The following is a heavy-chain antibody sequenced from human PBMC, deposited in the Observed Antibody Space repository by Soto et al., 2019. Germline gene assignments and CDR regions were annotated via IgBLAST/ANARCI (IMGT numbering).Heavy chain of an antibody. D-gene: IGHD3-9*01. Sequence: GGSLRLSCAASGFTFSSYAMSWVRQAPGKGLEWVSAISGSGGSTYYADSVKGRFTISRDNSKNTLYLQMNSLRAEDTAVYYCANNPLRYFDWSYGMDVWGQGTTVTVS. V-gene: IGHV3-23*01. CDR1: GFTFSSYA. J-gene: IGHJ6*02. CDR3: ANNPLRYFDWSYGMDV. CDR2: ISGSGGST.